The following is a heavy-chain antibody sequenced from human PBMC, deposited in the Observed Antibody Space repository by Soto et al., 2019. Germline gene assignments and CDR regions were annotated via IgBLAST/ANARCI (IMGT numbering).Heavy chain of an antibody. CDR1: GGSFSGYY. V-gene: IGHV4-34*01. CDR2: INYSGST. CDR3: ARGFIYYGSGSYYNKDYYYGMDV. J-gene: IGHJ6*02. Sequence: TSETLSLTCAVYGGSFSGYYWSWIRQPPGKGLEWIGEINYSGSTNYNPSLKSRVTISVDTSKNQFSLKLSSVTAADTAVYYCARGFIYYGSGSYYNKDYYYGMDVWGQGTTVTVSS. D-gene: IGHD3-10*01.